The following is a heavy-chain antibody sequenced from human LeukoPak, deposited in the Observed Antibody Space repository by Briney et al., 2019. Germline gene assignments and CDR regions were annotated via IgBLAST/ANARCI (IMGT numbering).Heavy chain of an antibody. CDR3: ARSPRSSGYYDPDY. V-gene: IGHV1-69*05. CDR2: IIPIFGTA. Sequence: ASVKVSCKASGGTFSSYAISWVRQAPGQGLEWMGGIIPIFGTANYAQKFQGRVTITTDESTSTAYMELSSLRSEDTAVYYCARSPRSSGYYDPDYWGQGTPVTVSS. J-gene: IGHJ4*02. CDR1: GGTFSSYA. D-gene: IGHD3-22*01.